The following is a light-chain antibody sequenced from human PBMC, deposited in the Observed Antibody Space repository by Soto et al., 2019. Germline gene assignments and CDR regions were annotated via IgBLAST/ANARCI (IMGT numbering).Light chain of an antibody. CDR1: SAHSSYA. V-gene: IGLV4-69*01. J-gene: IGLJ2*01. CDR2: VNTDGGH. CDR3: QTWATGIVV. Sequence: QSVLTQSPSASASLGASVKLTCTLSSAHSSYAIAWHQQQPGRGPRFLMKVNTDGGHIKGDGIPDRFSASSSGADRYLTISSLQSEDEADYYCQTWATGIVVFGGGTKLTVL.